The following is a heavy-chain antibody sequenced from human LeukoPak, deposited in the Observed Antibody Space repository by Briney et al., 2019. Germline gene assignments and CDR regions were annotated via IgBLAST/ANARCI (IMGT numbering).Heavy chain of an antibody. Sequence: ASVKVSCKASGYTFTGYYMHWVRQAPGQGLEWMGWINLKSGGTNYAGKFQGRVTMTRDTTTSTAYMDLSRLRSVDTAVYYCARAPHNLTGEKFDYWGQGTLVTVSS. J-gene: IGHJ4*02. CDR3: ARAPHNLTGEKFDY. CDR1: GYTFTGYY. CDR2: INLKSGGT. D-gene: IGHD3-9*01. V-gene: IGHV1-2*02.